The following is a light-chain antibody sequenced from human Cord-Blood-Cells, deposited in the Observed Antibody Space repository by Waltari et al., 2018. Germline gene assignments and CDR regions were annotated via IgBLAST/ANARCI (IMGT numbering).Light chain of an antibody. Sequence: SYELTQPPSVSVSPGQTASLTCAGAKLVVESACWYQQKPGQSPVLVIYQDSKRPSGIPERFSGSNAANTATLTISGTQAMDEADYYCQAWDSSTYVFGTGTKVTVL. J-gene: IGLJ1*01. CDR3: QAWDSSTYV. CDR2: QDS. CDR1: KLVVES. V-gene: IGLV3-1*01.